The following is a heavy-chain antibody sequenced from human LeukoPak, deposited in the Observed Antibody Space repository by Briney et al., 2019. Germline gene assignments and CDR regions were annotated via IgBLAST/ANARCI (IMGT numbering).Heavy chain of an antibody. V-gene: IGHV4-59*01. Sequence: SETLSLTCTVSGGSINNYYWSWIRQPPGKGLEWIGYIYYSGSTNYNPSLKGRVTISVDTSKNQFSLKLYSVTAADTAVYYRSRWGHTHDYWGQGTLVTVSS. J-gene: IGHJ4*02. CDR3: SRWGHTHDY. CDR1: GGSINNYY. D-gene: IGHD3-16*01. CDR2: IYYSGST.